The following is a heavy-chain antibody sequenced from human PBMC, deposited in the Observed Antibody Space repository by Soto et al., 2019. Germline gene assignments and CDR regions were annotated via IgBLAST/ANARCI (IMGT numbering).Heavy chain of an antibody. J-gene: IGHJ4*02. CDR2: IIPIFGTA. Sequence: SVKVSCKASGGTFSSYAISWVRQAPGQGLEWMGGIIPIFGTANYAQKFQGRVTITADESTSTAYMELSSLRSEDTAVHYCARISWTTYYFDYWGQGTLVTVSS. CDR1: GGTFSSYA. CDR3: ARISWTTYYFDY. V-gene: IGHV1-69*13. D-gene: IGHD6-13*01.